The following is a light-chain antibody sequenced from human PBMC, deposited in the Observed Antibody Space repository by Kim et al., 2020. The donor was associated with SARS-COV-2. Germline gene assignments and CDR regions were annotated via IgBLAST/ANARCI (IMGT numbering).Light chain of an antibody. CDR2: LNSDGSH. CDR3: QTWGTGWV. V-gene: IGLV4-69*01. CDR1: SGHSSYA. J-gene: IGLJ3*02. Sequence: QLVLTQSPSASASLGASVKLTCTLSSGHSSYAIAWHQQQPEKGPRYLMKLNSDGSHSKGDGIPDRFSGSSSGAERYLTISSLQSEDEADYYCQTWGTGWVFGGGTQLTV.